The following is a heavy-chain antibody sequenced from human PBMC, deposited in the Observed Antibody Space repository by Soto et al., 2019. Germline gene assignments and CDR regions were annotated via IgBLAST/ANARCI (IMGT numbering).Heavy chain of an antibody. CDR1: GGTFSSYA. J-gene: IGHJ4*02. V-gene: IGHV1-69*01. CDR3: ARDRCSGGSCYPLFDY. D-gene: IGHD2-15*01. Sequence: QVQLVQSGAEVKKPGSSVKVSCKASGGTFSSYAISWVRQAPGQGLEWMGGIIPIFGTANYAQKFQGRVTITADESTTTAYIELSSLRSEDTTVYYSARDRCSGGSCYPLFDYWGQGTLVTVSS. CDR2: IIPIFGTA.